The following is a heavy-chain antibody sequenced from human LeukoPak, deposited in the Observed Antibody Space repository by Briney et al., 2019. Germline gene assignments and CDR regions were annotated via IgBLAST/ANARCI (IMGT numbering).Heavy chain of an antibody. J-gene: IGHJ4*02. V-gene: IGHV1-8*03. CDR1: GYTFTSYD. D-gene: IGHD4-17*01. CDR3: ARLPLNYGDYEVDY. CDR2: MNPNSGNT. Sequence: VASVKVSCKASGYTFTSYDINWVRQATGQGLEWMGWMNPNSGNTGYAQKFQGRVTITRNTSISTAYMELSSLRSEDTAVYYCARLPLNYGDYEVDYWGQGTLVTVSS.